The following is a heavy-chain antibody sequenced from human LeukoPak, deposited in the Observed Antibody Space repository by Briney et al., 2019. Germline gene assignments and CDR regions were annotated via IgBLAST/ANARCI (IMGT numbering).Heavy chain of an antibody. CDR1: GGSISSSSYY. D-gene: IGHD6-19*01. V-gene: IGHV4-39*06. CDR3: ARGTSGIAVAGTVEDYFDY. CDR2: IYYSGST. Sequence: SETLSLTCTVSGGSISSSSYYWGWIRQPPGKGLEWIGSIYYSGSTYYNPSLKSRVTISVDTSKNQFPLKLSSVTAADTAVYYCARGTSGIAVAGTVEDYFDYWGQGTLVTVSS. J-gene: IGHJ4*02.